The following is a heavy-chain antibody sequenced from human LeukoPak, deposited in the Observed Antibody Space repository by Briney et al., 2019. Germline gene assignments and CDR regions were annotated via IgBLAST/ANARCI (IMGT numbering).Heavy chain of an antibody. CDR2: IYYSGST. J-gene: IGHJ4*02. V-gene: IGHV4-39*01. CDR3: ARHSRGADYFDY. Sequence: SETLSLTCTVSGGSISSSRYYWGWIRQPPGKGLEWIGSIYYSGSTYYNPSLKSRVTISVDTSKNQFSLKLSSVTAADTAVYYCARHSRGADYFDYWGQGTLVTVSS. CDR1: GGSISSSRYY. D-gene: IGHD1-26*01.